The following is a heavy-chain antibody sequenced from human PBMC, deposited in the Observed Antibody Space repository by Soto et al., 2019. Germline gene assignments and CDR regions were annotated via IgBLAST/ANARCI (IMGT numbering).Heavy chain of an antibody. Sequence: TLSLTCAVSGGSISSGGYSWSWIRQPPGKGLNYIGYIYHSGSTYYNPSLKSRVTISVDRSKNQFSLKLSSVTAADTAVYYCARVRSGWGIDYWRQGTMVTVSS. CDR1: GGSISSGGYS. D-gene: IGHD6-19*01. J-gene: IGHJ4*02. V-gene: IGHV4-30-2*01. CDR3: ARVRSGWGIDY. CDR2: IYHSGST.